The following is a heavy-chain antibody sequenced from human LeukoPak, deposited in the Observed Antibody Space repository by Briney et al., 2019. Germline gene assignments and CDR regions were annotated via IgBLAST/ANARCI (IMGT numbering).Heavy chain of an antibody. CDR2: LYYSGST. CDR3: ARGVNNYGYGLYFDY. V-gene: IGHV4-59*02. J-gene: IGHJ4*02. CDR1: GNSVSGYY. D-gene: IGHD5-18*01. Sequence: SETLSLTCTVSGNSVSGYYWTWIRQPPGKGLEWIGYLYYSGSTNCNPSLKSRVTISVDTSKNQFSLKLTSVTAADTAVYFCARGVNNYGYGLYFDYWGQGTLVTVSS.